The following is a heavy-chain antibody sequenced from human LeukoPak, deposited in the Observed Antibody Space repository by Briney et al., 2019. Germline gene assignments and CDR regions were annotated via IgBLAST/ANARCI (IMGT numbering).Heavy chain of an antibody. CDR3: TKRDGQSFDY. J-gene: IGHJ4*02. CDR2: ILQDAETT. V-gene: IGHV3-23*01. Sequence: PGGSLRLSCAASGFSFSTSMMSWVRRAPGQGLEWVSTILQDAETTYYADSVRGRFTISRDNFKDTLFLQMSSLRAEDTAIYYCTKRDGQSFDYWGQGALVTVSS. CDR1: GFSFSTSM. D-gene: IGHD5-24*01.